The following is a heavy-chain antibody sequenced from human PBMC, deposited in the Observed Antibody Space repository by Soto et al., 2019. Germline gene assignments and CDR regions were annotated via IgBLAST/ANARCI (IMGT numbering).Heavy chain of an antibody. V-gene: IGHV1-2*04. D-gene: IGHD2-2*01. CDR2: INPNSGGT. Sequence: GASVKVSCKASGYTFTGYYMHWVRQAPGQGLEWMGWINPNSGGTNYAQKFQGWVTMTRDTSISTAYMELSRLRSDDTAVYYCARDYCSSTSCPLGFDPWGQGTLVTVSS. CDR1: GYTFTGYY. J-gene: IGHJ5*02. CDR3: ARDYCSSTSCPLGFDP.